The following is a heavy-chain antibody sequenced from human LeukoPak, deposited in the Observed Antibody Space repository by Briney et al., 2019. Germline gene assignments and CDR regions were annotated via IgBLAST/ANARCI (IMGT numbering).Heavy chain of an antibody. V-gene: IGHV3-21*01. CDR2: ISSSSSYI. D-gene: IGHD6-19*01. CDR1: GFTFSRHG. Sequence: GGSLRLSCAASGFTFSRHGMHWVRQAPGKGLEWVSSISSSSSYIYYADSVKGRFTISRDNAKNSLYLQMNSLRAEDTAVYYCARDADSSGWNDYWGQGTLVTVSS. CDR3: ARDADSSGWNDY. J-gene: IGHJ4*02.